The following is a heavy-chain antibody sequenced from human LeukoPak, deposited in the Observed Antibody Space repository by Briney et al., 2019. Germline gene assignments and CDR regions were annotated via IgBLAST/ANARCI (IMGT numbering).Heavy chain of an antibody. CDR2: ISSSSSTI. CDR3: ARDRGSSCFDY. J-gene: IGHJ4*02. CDR1: GFTFSSYS. D-gene: IGHD6-13*01. Sequence: GGSLRLSCAASGFTFSSYSMNWVRQAPGKGLEWVSYISSSSSTIYYADSVKGRFTISRDNAKNSLYLQMNSLRAEDTAVYYCARDRGSSCFDYWGQGTLVTVSS. V-gene: IGHV3-48*01.